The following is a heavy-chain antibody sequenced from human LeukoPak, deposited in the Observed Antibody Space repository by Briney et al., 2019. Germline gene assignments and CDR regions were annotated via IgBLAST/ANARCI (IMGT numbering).Heavy chain of an antibody. J-gene: IGHJ4*02. CDR2: ISFDGRAK. CDR1: GFTFSSYG. D-gene: IGHD3-22*01. Sequence: PGGSLRLSCAASGFTFSSYGMHWVRQAPGKGLEWVAVISFDGRAKFYADSAKGRFTISRDNSKNTLYLQMDSLRAEDTAVYYCAKKLNSGSSAASLDYWGQGTLVTVSA. V-gene: IGHV3-30*18. CDR3: AKKLNSGSSAASLDY.